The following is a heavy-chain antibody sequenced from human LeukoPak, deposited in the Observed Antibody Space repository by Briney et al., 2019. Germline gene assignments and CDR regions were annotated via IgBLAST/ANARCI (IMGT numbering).Heavy chain of an antibody. CDR3: AKDRQDYYDSSGYPTPFY. V-gene: IGHV3-23*01. CDR1: GFTFSSHS. CDR2: ISGSGGST. D-gene: IGHD3-22*01. J-gene: IGHJ4*02. Sequence: GGSLRLSCAASGFTFSSHSMNWVRQAPGKGLEWVSAISGSGGSTYYADSVKGRFTISRDNSKNTLYLQMNSLRAEDTAVYYCAKDRQDYYDSSGYPTPFYWGQGTLVTVSS.